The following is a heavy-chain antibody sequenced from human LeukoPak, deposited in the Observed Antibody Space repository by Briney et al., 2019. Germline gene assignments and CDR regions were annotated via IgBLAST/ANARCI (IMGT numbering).Heavy chain of an antibody. CDR1: GFTFSSYA. D-gene: IGHD2-2*01. Sequence: GGSLRLSCAASGFTFSSYAMSWVRQAPGKGLEWGSAISGSGGSTHYADSVKVRFTIPRDNSKNTLYLQMNSLRAEDTAVYYCAKERGIVVVPAAGDAFDIWGQGTMVTVSS. J-gene: IGHJ3*02. CDR3: AKERGIVVVPAAGDAFDI. V-gene: IGHV3-23*01. CDR2: ISGSGGST.